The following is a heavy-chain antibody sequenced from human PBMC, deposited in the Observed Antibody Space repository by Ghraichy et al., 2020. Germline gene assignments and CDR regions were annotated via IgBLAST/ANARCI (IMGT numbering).Heavy chain of an antibody. D-gene: IGHD3-3*01. J-gene: IGHJ3*02. CDR2: INHSGST. CDR1: GGSFSGYY. CDR3: ARGYYDFWSGYPADDAFDI. V-gene: IGHV4-34*01. Sequence: SETLSLTCAVYGGSFSGYYWSWIRQPPGKGLEWIGEINHSGSTNYNPSLKSRVTISVDTSKNQFSLKLSSVTAADTAVYYCARGYYDFWSGYPADDAFDIWGQGTMVTVSS.